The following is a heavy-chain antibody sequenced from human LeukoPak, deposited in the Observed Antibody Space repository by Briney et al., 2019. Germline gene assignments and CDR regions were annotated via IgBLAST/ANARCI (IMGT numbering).Heavy chain of an antibody. CDR3: ARSYSSGFSGFDY. CDR1: GYSISSGYY. CDR2: IYHSGST. V-gene: IGHV4-38-2*02. J-gene: IGHJ4*02. D-gene: IGHD6-19*01. Sequence: SETLSLTCTVSGYSISSGYYWGWIRQPPGKGLEWIGSIYHSGSTYYNPSLKSRVTISVDTSKNQFSLKLSSVTAADTAVYYCARSYSSGFSGFDYWGQGTLVTVSS.